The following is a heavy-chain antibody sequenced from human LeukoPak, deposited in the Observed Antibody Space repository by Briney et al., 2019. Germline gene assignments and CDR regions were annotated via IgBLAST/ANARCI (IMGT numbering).Heavy chain of an antibody. D-gene: IGHD3-22*01. J-gene: IGHJ1*01. CDR3: ARVVQSTDSSGFYLPEYFQH. Sequence: SETLSLTCAVYGGSFSGYYWSWIRQPPGKGLEWIGSIYHSGSTYYNPSLKSRVTISVDTSKNQFSLKLRSVTAADTAVYYCARVVQSTDSSGFYLPEYFQHWGQGTLVTVSS. CDR2: IYHSGST. CDR1: GGSFSGYY. V-gene: IGHV4-34*01.